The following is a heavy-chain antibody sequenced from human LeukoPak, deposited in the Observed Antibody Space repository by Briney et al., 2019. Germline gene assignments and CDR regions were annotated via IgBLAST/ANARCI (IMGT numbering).Heavy chain of an antibody. CDR1: GGSFSGYY. CDR2: INHSGST. V-gene: IGHV4-34*01. D-gene: IGHD5-24*01. Sequence: PSETLSLTCAVYGGSFSGYYWSWIRQPPGKGLEWIGEINHSGSTNYNPSLKSRVTISVDTSKNQFSLKLSSVTAADTAVYYRARKVGRWLQLFDYWGQGTLVTVSS. CDR3: ARKVGRWLQLFDY. J-gene: IGHJ4*02.